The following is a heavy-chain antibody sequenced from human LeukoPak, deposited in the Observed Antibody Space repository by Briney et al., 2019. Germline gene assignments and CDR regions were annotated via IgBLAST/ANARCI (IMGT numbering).Heavy chain of an antibody. CDR2: INAGNGNT. CDR1: GYTFTSYA. D-gene: IGHD1-26*01. CDR3: ARGRFRWELEIRDFDY. V-gene: IGHV1-3*01. J-gene: IGHJ4*02. Sequence: GASVKVSCKASGYTFTSYAMHWVRQAPGQRLEWMGWINAGNGNTKYSQKFQGRVTITRDTSASIAYMELSSLRSEDTAVYYCARGRFRWELEIRDFDYWGQGTLVTVPS.